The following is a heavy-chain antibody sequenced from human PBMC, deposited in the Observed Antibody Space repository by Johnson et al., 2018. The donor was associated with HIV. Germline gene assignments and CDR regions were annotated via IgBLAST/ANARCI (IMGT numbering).Heavy chain of an antibody. CDR3: ARYPSTQDSRLTGDFGAFDI. Sequence: VHLVESGGGVVRPGGSLRLSCEGSGFRFDDYGMSWVRQAPGKGLDWVSGVNWNGVSTNYADSVKGRFRISRDNVKNSLYLQMDSMRAEDTAFYYCARYPSTQDSRLTGDFGAFDIWGQVTMVIVSS. J-gene: IGHJ3*02. V-gene: IGHV3-20*04. CDR1: GFRFDDYG. CDR2: VNWNGVST. D-gene: IGHD7-27*01.